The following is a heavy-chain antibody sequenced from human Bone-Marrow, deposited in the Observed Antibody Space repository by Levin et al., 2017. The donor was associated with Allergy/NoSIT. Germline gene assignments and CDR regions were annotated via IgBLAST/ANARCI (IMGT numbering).Heavy chain of an antibody. J-gene: IGHJ5*02. CDR3: ARVGSGWYFDP. CDR2: ISSSSSYI. Sequence: GESLKISCAASGFTFSSYSMNWVRQAPGKGLEWVSSISSSSSYIYYADSVKGRFTISRDNAKNSLYLQMNSLRAEDTAVYYCARVGSGWYFDPWGQGTLVTVSS. D-gene: IGHD6-19*01. CDR1: GFTFSSYS. V-gene: IGHV3-21*01.